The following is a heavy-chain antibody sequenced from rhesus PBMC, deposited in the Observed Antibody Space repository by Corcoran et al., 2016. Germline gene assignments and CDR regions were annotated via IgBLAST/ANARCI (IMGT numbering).Heavy chain of an antibody. D-gene: IGHD3-3*01. V-gene: IGHV4-106*01. CDR1: GCSISADYY. CDR2: SYGSGGGT. Sequence: QVQLQESGPGLVKPSETLSLTCAVSGCSISADYYWSWLRQPPGTGLEWIGYSYGSGGGTNYNPSLKNRVTMSIDTSKNQFSLKLSSVTAADTAVYYCARALDWVDTRVDAWVQGVLVTVSA. J-gene: IGHJ4*01. CDR3: ARALDWVDTRVDA.